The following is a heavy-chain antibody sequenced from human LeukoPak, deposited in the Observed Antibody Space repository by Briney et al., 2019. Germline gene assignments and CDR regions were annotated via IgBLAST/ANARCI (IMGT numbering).Heavy chain of an antibody. V-gene: IGHV1-18*01. Sequence: ASVKVSCKASGYTFTNDGISWVRQAPGQGLEWMGWISAYNGNTNYAQKLQGRVTMTTDTSTSTAYMELRSLRSDDTAVYYCVRRPFEAARRGIFWFDPWGQGTLVTVSS. CDR1: GYTFTNDG. CDR3: VRRPFEAARRGIFWFDP. J-gene: IGHJ5*02. CDR2: ISAYNGNT. D-gene: IGHD6-6*01.